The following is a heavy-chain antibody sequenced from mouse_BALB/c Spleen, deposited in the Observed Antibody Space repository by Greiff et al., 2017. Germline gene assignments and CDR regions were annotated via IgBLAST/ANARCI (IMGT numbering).Heavy chain of an antibody. Sequence: DVQLVESGGGLVQPGGSRKLSCAASGFTFSSFGMHWVRQAPEKGLEWVAYISSGSSTIYYADTVKGRFTISRDNPKNTLFLQMTSLRSEDTAMYYCAREAGTGYYFDYWGQGTTLTVSS. V-gene: IGHV5-17*02. J-gene: IGHJ2*01. D-gene: IGHD4-1*01. CDR2: ISSGSSTI. CDR1: GFTFSSFG. CDR3: AREAGTGYYFDY.